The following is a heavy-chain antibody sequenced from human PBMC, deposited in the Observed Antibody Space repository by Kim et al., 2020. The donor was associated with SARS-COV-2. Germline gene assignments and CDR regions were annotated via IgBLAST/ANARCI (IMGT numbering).Heavy chain of an antibody. J-gene: IGHJ6*03. D-gene: IGHD3-10*01. CDR3: ARHYNYYYMDV. Sequence: SETLSLTCTGSGGSISSSNYYWGWIRQPPGKGLEWIGNIYYSGSAYYSPSLKSRGTISVDTSKNQLSLKLRPVNAADTAVYYCARHYNYYYMDVWGKGTT. CDR2: IYYSGSA. CDR1: GGSISSSNYY. V-gene: IGHV4-39*01.